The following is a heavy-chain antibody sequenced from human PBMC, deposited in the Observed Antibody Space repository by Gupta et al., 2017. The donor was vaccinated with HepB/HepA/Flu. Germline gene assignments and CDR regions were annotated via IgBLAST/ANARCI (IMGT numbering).Heavy chain of an antibody. CDR1: GFTFSSYA. CDR2: ISGSGGST. V-gene: IGHV3-23*01. D-gene: IGHD2-2*01. CDR3: ATDIVVVPAAPPGAFDI. J-gene: IGHJ3*02. Sequence: LESGGGLVQPGGSLKLSCAASGFTFSSYAMSWVRQAPGKGLEWVSAISGSGGSTYYADSVKGRFTISRDNSKNTLDLQMNSLRAEETAVYYCATDIVVVPAAPPGAFDIWGQGTMVTVSS.